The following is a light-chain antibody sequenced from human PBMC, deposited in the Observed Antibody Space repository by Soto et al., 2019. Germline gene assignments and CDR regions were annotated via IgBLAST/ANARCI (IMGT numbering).Light chain of an antibody. Sequence: ESVLIQSVGVLSMSTGERATLSCMVSQVTSRSLSWYQQRPGQTPRLFIYGASSRATGIADRFSGSGSGADFTLAISRLDPEDFAVYYCHQDCASPISFGQGTRMEI. V-gene: IGKV3-20*01. CDR1: QVTSRS. CDR3: HQDCASPIS. J-gene: IGKJ5*01. CDR2: GAS.